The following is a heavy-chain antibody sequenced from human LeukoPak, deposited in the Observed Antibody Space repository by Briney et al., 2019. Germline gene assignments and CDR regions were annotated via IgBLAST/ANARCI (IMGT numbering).Heavy chain of an antibody. CDR2: ISGSGGST. CDR3: AKGSDNFDY. V-gene: IGHV3-23*01. Sequence: QRGVSLTLSCTPSVFPFSSYPMSWVPRAPGKGLDWVSAISGSGGSTYYADTVKGRFTISRDNSKYTLYLQMNSLRAEDTAVYYCAKGSDNFDYGGQGTLVTVSS. CDR1: VFPFSSYP. J-gene: IGHJ4*02. D-gene: IGHD1-26*01.